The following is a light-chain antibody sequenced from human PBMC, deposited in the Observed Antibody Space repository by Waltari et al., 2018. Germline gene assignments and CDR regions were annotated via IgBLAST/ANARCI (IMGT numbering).Light chain of an antibody. CDR3: QQYGSSPRT. J-gene: IGKJ4*01. V-gene: IGKV3-20*01. Sequence: EIVLTQSPGPLSLSPGERATLPCRARQSVSSSYLAWYQQKPGQAPRLLIYGASNRATGIPDRFSGSGSGTDFTLTISRLEPEDFAMYYCQQYGSSPRTFGGGTKVEIK. CDR1: QSVSSSY. CDR2: GAS.